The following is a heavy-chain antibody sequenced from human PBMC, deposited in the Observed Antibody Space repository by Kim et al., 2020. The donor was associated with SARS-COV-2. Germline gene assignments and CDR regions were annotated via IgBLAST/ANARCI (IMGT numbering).Heavy chain of an antibody. J-gene: IGHJ4*02. CDR2: IYYSGST. CDR1: GGSISSSSYY. D-gene: IGHD3-10*01. Sequence: SETLSLTCTVSGGSISSSSYYWGWIRQPPGKGLEWTGSIYYSGSTYYNPSLKSRVTISVDTSKNQFSLKLSSVTAADTAVYYCARLGRGSGSFFPNYWGQGTLVTVSS. CDR3: ARLGRGSGSFFPNY. V-gene: IGHV4-39*01.